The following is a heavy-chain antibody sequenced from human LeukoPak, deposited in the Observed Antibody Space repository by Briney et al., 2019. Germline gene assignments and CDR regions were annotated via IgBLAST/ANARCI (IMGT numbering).Heavy chain of an antibody. V-gene: IGHV3-53*01. D-gene: IGHD6-13*01. J-gene: IGHJ4*02. CDR2: IYSDNT. CDR1: GFTVSSNS. CDR3: AKGHSSSWYATFDY. Sequence: GGSLRLSCTVSGFTVSSNSMSWVRQAPGKGLEWVSFIYSDNTHYSDSVKGRFTISRDNSKNTLYLQMNSLRAEDTAVYYCAKGHSSSWYATFDYWGQGTLVTVSS.